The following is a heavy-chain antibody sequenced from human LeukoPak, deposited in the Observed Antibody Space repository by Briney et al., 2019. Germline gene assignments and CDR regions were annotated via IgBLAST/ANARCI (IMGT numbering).Heavy chain of an antibody. Sequence: ASVKVSCKASGGTFSSYAISWVRQAPGQGLEWMGIINPSGGSTSYAQKFQGRVTMTRDTSTSTVYMELSSLRSEDTAVYYCFLGGPPESYFDYWGQGTLVTVSS. D-gene: IGHD2-15*01. CDR2: INPSGGST. CDR3: FLGGPPESYFDY. V-gene: IGHV1-46*01. CDR1: GGTFSSYA. J-gene: IGHJ4*02.